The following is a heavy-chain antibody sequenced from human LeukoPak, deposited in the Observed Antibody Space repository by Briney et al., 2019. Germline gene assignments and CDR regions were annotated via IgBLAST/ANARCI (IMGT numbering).Heavy chain of an antibody. CDR3: AKAGRYCSSTSCPDAFDI. J-gene: IGHJ3*02. V-gene: IGHV3-9*01. Sequence: GGSLRLSRAASGFTFDDYAMHWVRQAPGKGLEWVSGISWNSGSIGYADSVKGRFTISRDNAKNSLYPQMNSLRAEDTALYYCAKAGRYCSSTSCPDAFDIWGQGTMVTVSS. CDR1: GFTFDDYA. D-gene: IGHD2-2*01. CDR2: ISWNSGSI.